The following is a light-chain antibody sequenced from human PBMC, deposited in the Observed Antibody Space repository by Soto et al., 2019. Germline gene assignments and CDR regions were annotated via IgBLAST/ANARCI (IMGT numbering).Light chain of an antibody. Sequence: QSALTQPASVSGSPGQSITISCTGTSSDVGAYNYVSWYQQHPGKAPKLMIFDVSNRPSGVSNRFSGSKPGNTASLTISGLQAEDEADYYCSSYTSSSIVVFGGGTKLTVL. CDR3: SSYTSSSIVV. V-gene: IGLV2-14*03. CDR1: SSDVGAYNY. J-gene: IGLJ2*01. CDR2: DVS.